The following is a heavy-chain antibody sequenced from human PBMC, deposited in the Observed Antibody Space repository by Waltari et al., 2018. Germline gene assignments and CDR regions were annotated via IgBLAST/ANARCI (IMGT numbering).Heavy chain of an antibody. CDR1: GLTFSIYS. V-gene: IGHV3-48*01. CDR3: ASGQDGTSFVLSF. D-gene: IGHD3-16*01. CDR2: ISGTSGSM. J-gene: IGHJ6*02. Sequence: EVQLVESGGDLIQPGGSLRLSCAVSGLTFSIYSMNWVRQVPGNGREWVSFISGTSGSMYYAESVKGRFTISRDNTRNSVYLQMNRLRVEDSAVYYCASGQDGTSFVLSFWGQGTKVTVSS.